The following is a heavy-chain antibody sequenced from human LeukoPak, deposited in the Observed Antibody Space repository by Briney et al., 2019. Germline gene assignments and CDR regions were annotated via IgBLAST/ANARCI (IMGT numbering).Heavy chain of an antibody. CDR2: ISWNSGSI. V-gene: IGHV3-9*01. Sequence: QPGRSLRLSCAASGFTFDDYAMHWVRQAPGKGLEWVSGISWNSGSIGYADSVKGRFTISRDNAKNSLYLQMNSLRAEDTASYYCAKDFYGDYDAFDIWGQGTMVTVSS. D-gene: IGHD4-17*01. J-gene: IGHJ3*02. CDR3: AKDFYGDYDAFDI. CDR1: GFTFDDYA.